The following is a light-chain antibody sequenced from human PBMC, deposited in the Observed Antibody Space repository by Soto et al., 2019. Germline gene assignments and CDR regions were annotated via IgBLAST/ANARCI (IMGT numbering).Light chain of an antibody. CDR1: SSDVGGYNY. J-gene: IGLJ3*02. CDR2: EVN. V-gene: IGLV2-14*01. Sequence: QSVLTQPASVSGSPGQSITISCTGTSSDVGGYNYVSWYQQHPGKAPKLMIYEVNYRPSGVSNRFSGSKSGNRASLTISGLQAEDEADYYCSSYTSSSTLVFGGGTKVTVL. CDR3: SSYTSSSTLV.